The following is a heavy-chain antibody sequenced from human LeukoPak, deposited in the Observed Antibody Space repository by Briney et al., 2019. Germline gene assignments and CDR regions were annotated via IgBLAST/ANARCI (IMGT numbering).Heavy chain of an antibody. CDR2: IYYSGST. CDR3: ARVWQQLSHSIDY. Sequence: PSETLSLTCTVSGGSISSGGYYWSWIRQHPGKGPEWIGYIYYSGSTYHNPSLKSRVTISVDTSKNQFALKLSSVTAADTAVYYCARVWQQLSHSIDYWGQGTLVTVSS. J-gene: IGHJ4*02. D-gene: IGHD6-13*01. CDR1: GGSISSGGYY. V-gene: IGHV4-31*03.